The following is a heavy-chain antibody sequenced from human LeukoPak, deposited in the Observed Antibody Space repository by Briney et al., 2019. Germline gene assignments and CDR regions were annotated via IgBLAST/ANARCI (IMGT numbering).Heavy chain of an antibody. D-gene: IGHD6-19*01. CDR2: MFYSGST. CDR3: ARGKMAVAGY. V-gene: IGHV4-59*12. CDR1: GGSISGYY. Sequence: SETLSLTCTVSGGSISGYYWSWIRQPPGKGLEWIGYMFYSGSTNYNPSLKSRVTISVDTSKNQFSLKLSSVTAADTAVYYCARGKMAVAGYWGQGTLVTVSS. J-gene: IGHJ4*02.